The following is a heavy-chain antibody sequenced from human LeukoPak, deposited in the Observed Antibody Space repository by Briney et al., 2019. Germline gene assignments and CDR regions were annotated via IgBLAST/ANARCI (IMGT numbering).Heavy chain of an antibody. CDR3: ARRGGGASFDY. J-gene: IGHJ4*02. Sequence: GASVKVSCKASGYTFTGYYMHWVRQAPGQGLEWMGWINPNSGGTNYAQKFQGRVTISADKSTSTAYMELSSLRSEDTAVYYCARRGGGASFDYWGQGTLVTVSS. CDR1: GYTFTGYY. D-gene: IGHD1-26*01. V-gene: IGHV1-2*02. CDR2: INPNSGGT.